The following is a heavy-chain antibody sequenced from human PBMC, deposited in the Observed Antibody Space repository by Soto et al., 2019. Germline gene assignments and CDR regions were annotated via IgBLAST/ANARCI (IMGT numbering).Heavy chain of an antibody. Sequence: QVPLVQSGAEVKKPGASVKVSCKASGYTFTSYGISWVRQAPGQRLEWMGWISAYNGNTNYAQKLQGRVTMTTDTSTSTAYMELRSLRSDDTAVYYCAREAQKALWSGYYSDYYYYYRDVWGKGTTVTVSS. D-gene: IGHD3-3*01. V-gene: IGHV1-18*01. J-gene: IGHJ6*03. CDR1: GYTFTSYG. CDR3: AREAQKALWSGYYSDYYYYYRDV. CDR2: ISAYNGNT.